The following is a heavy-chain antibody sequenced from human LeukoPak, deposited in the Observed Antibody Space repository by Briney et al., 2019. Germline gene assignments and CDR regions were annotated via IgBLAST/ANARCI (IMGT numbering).Heavy chain of an antibody. D-gene: IGHD4-17*01. CDR2: ISGSGGST. CDR1: GFTFSSYA. Sequence: GGSLRPSCAASGFTFSSYAKSWVRQAPGKGLEWVSAISGSGGSTYYADSVKGRFTISRDNSKNTLYLQMNSLRAEDTAVYYCANIWMTTQNGMDVWGQGTTVTVSS. CDR3: ANIWMTTQNGMDV. J-gene: IGHJ6*02. V-gene: IGHV3-23*01.